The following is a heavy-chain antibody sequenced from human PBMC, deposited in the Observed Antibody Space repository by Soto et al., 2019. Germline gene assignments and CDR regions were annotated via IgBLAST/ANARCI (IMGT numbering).Heavy chain of an antibody. CDR1: GYTLTELS. CDR2: FDPEDGET. CDR3: AALTMGATSFDY. Sequence: ASVKVSCKVSGYTLTELSMHWVRQAPGKGREWMGGFDPEDGETIYAQKFQGRVTMTEDTSTDTAYMELSSLRSEDTAVYYCAALTMGATSFDYWGQGTLVNVSS. V-gene: IGHV1-24*01. D-gene: IGHD1-26*01. J-gene: IGHJ4*02.